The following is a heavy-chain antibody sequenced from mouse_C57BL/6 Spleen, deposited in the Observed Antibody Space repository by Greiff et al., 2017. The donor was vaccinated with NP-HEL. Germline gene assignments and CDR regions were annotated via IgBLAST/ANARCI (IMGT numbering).Heavy chain of an antibody. CDR1: GFTFSDYG. CDR2: ISSGSSTI. V-gene: IGHV5-17*01. CDR3: ARELTGTGRFAY. J-gene: IGHJ3*01. D-gene: IGHD4-1*01. Sequence: EVHLVESGGGLVKPGGSLKLSCAASGFTFSDYGMHWVRQAPEKGLEWVAYISSGSSTIYYADTVKGRFTISRDNAKNTLFLQMTSLRSEDTAMYYCARELTGTGRFAYWGQGTLVTVSA.